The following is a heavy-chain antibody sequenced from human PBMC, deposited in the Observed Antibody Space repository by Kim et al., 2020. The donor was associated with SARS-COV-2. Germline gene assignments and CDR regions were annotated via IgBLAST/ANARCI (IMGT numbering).Heavy chain of an antibody. J-gene: IGHJ4*02. CDR3: ARASSGWYEAPDY. D-gene: IGHD6-19*01. Sequence: YAQKFQGRVTMTRDTSSNTAYMELSRLRSDDTDVYYCARASSGWYEAPDYWGQGTLVTVSS. V-gene: IGHV1-2*02.